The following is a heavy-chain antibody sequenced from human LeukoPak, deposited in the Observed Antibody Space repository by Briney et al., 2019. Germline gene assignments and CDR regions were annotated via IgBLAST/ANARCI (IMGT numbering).Heavy chain of an antibody. CDR2: ISYDEDNK. CDR1: GFTFSNSA. V-gene: IGHV3-30-3*02. Sequence: GGSLRLSCAASGFTFSNSAMYWVRQAPGKGLEWVAVISYDEDNKYYADSLEGRFTISRDNSKNTLYLQMNSLRADDTAVYYCAKSLLTTATGTGRAFDIWGQGTMVTVSS. CDR3: AKSLLTTATGTGRAFDI. D-gene: IGHD1-1*01. J-gene: IGHJ3*02.